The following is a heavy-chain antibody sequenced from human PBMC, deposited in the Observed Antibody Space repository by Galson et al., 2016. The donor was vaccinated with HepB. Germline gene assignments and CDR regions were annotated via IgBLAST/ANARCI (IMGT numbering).Heavy chain of an antibody. D-gene: IGHD2-2*01. CDR2: LSRSGDST. CDR1: GFTFRNYG. CDR3: VQGSTAPAV. Sequence: SLRLSCAASGFTFRNYGMTWVRQAPGKGLEVVSSLSRSGDSTDYADSVKGRVTISRDNSKNTLSLQMNSLTADDTAIYYCVQGSTAPAVWGKGTTVTVSS. J-gene: IGHJ6*04. V-gene: IGHV3-23*01.